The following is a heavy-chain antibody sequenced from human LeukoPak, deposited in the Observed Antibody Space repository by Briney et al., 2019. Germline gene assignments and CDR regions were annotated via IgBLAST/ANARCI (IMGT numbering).Heavy chain of an antibody. J-gene: IGHJ6*03. D-gene: IGHD4-11*01. CDR1: GFTFSSYA. CDR3: AKSNTLGGIYYYYMDV. V-gene: IGHV3-23*01. Sequence: PGGSLRLSCAASGFTFSSYAMSWVRQAPGKGLEWVSAISGSGGATYYADSVKGRFTISRDNPKNTLYLQMNSLRAEDTAVYYCAKSNTLGGIYYYYMDVWGKGTTVTVSS. CDR2: ISGSGGAT.